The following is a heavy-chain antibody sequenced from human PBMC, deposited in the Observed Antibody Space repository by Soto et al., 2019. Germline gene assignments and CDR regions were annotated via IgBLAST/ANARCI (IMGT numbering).Heavy chain of an antibody. CDR3: ARECPDDYVWGSYRGDAFDI. CDR1: GFTFSSYW. J-gene: IGHJ3*02. Sequence: EVQLVESGGGLVQPGGSLRLSCAASGFTFSSYWMSWVRQAPGKGLEWVANIKQDGSEKYYVDSVKGPFTISRDNAKNPLYLQMNSLRGEDTAVYYCARECPDDYVWGSYRGDAFDIWGQGTMVTVSS. V-gene: IGHV3-7*05. CDR2: IKQDGSEK. D-gene: IGHD3-16*02.